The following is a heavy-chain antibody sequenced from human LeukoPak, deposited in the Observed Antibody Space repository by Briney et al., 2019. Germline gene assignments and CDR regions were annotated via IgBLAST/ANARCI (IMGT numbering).Heavy chain of an antibody. CDR2: ISSNGGST. Sequence: GGSLRLSCAASGFTFSSYAMHWVRQAPGKGLEYVSAISSNGGSTYYANSVKGRFAISRDNSKNTLYLQMGSLRAEDMAVYYCARPYSGSSGYMDVWGKGTTVTVSS. V-gene: IGHV3-64*01. D-gene: IGHD1-26*01. J-gene: IGHJ6*03. CDR1: GFTFSSYA. CDR3: ARPYSGSSGYMDV.